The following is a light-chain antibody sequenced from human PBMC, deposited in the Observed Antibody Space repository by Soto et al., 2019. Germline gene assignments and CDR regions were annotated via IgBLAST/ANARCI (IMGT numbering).Light chain of an antibody. V-gene: IGLV2-14*03. CDR2: EVS. Sequence: QSVLTQPASVSGSPGQSITISCTGTSSDVGGYNYVSWFQQHPGKAPKLKIYEVSNRPSGVPDRFSGSKSGASASLAITGLQAEDEADYYCQSYDSSLSEYVFGTGTKVTVL. J-gene: IGLJ1*01. CDR1: SSDVGGYNY. CDR3: QSYDSSLSEYV.